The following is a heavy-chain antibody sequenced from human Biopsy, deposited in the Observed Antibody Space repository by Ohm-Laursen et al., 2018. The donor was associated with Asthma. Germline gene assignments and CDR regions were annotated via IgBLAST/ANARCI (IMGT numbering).Heavy chain of an antibody. V-gene: IGHV3-9*01. J-gene: IGHJ4*01. Sequence: RSLRLSCSASGFSFDDCAMHWVRQAPGKGLEWVSSISWNSGNIDYADSVKGRFTISRDNAKNSLYLQMQSLRPEDTAFYYCAKSADYCDSTDYLDFWGRGTLVTVSS. CDR1: GFSFDDCA. CDR3: AKSADYCDSTDYLDF. CDR2: ISWNSGNI. D-gene: IGHD3-22*01.